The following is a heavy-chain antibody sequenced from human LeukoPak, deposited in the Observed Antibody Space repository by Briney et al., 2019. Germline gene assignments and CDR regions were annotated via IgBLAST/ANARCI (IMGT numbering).Heavy chain of an antibody. V-gene: IGHV3-23*01. J-gene: IGHJ4*02. D-gene: IGHD2-2*01. CDR1: GFTFSTYA. Sequence: GGSLRLSCAASGFTFSTYAMSWVRQAPGKGLEWVSTISDSSATYYADSVKGGFSISRDNCKNTLYLQMNSLRAEDTAVYYGAKGGTGYCSSASCLYYFHDWGQGTLVTVSS. CDR2: ISDSSAT. CDR3: AKGGTGYCSSASCLYYFHD.